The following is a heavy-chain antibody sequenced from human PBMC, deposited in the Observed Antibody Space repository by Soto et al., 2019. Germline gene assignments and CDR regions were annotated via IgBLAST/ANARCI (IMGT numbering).Heavy chain of an antibody. V-gene: IGHV4-59*07. CDR2: IYYSGST. Sequence: PSGTLSLTCTVSGGSISSYYWSWIRQPPGKGLEWIGYIYYSGSTNYNPSLKSRVTISVDMSKNQFSLKLNSVTAADTAVYYCARGHNYGYSTFDYWGQGTLVTVS. D-gene: IGHD5-18*01. J-gene: IGHJ4*02. CDR1: GGSISSYY. CDR3: ARGHNYGYSTFDY.